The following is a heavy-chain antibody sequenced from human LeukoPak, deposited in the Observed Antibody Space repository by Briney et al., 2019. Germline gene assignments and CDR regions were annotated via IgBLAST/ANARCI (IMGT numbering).Heavy chain of an antibody. CDR1: GFKFDDYT. D-gene: IGHD3-22*01. CDR2: ISWNGDTT. CDR3: ARLDYYDSIGQPG. Sequence: GGSLRLSCAASGFKFDDYTMHWVRQAPGKGLEWVSLISWNGDTTYYTDSVRGRFTISRDNAKNSLYLQMNSLRAEDTAVYYCARLDYYDSIGQPGWGQGTLVTVSS. J-gene: IGHJ4*02. V-gene: IGHV3-43*01.